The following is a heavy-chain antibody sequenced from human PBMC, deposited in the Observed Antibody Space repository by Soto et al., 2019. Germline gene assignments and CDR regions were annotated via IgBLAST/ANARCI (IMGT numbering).Heavy chain of an antibody. CDR1: GGSVSSGSYY. Sequence: QVQLQESGPGLVKPSETLSLTCTVSGGSVSSGSYYWSWIRQPPGKGLEWIGYIYYSGSTNYNPSLKSRVTISVDTSKNQFSLKLSSVTAADTAVYYCARDRGIAARGYYYGIAVWGQGTTVTVSS. V-gene: IGHV4-61*01. D-gene: IGHD6-6*01. CDR2: IYYSGST. J-gene: IGHJ6*02. CDR3: ARDRGIAARGYYYGIAV.